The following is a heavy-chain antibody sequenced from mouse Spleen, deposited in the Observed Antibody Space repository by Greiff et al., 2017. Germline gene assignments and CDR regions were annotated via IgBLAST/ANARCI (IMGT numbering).Heavy chain of an antibody. CDR1: GYTFTSYC. D-gene: IGHD2-1*01. Sequence: QVQLQQSGAELAQPGASVKLSCTASGYTFTSYCMHWVNQRPGQGLEWIGYINPRSGYTTYNQKFKDKATLTADKSSSTAYLQLSSLTSEDSAVCYCSRSGVYGNYANGERFAYWGQGTLGTGSA. J-gene: IGHJ3*01. CDR3: SRSGVYGNYANGERFAY. CDR2: INPRSGYT. V-gene: IGHV1-7*01.